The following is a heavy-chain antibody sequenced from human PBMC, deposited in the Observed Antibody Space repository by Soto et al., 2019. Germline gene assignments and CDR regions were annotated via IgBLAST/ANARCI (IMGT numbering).Heavy chain of an antibody. V-gene: IGHV4-59*08. CDR1: DDSSSSYK. CDR2: IDSNGGT. Sequence: PSETLSLTCTVSDDSSSSYKWTCIRQPPGRRLEWIGYIDSNGGTSYNPSLQSRVTISIDTSTKQFSLRLSSVTAADTAVYYCVRQGSGRLHGLVDVWGQGTTV. D-gene: IGHD4-4*01. J-gene: IGHJ6*02. CDR3: VRQGSGRLHGLVDV.